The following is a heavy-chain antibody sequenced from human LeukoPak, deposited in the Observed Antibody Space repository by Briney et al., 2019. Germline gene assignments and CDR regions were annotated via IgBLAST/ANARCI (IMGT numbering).Heavy chain of an antibody. J-gene: IGHJ2*01. V-gene: IGHV1-46*01. D-gene: IGHD6-19*01. CDR3: ATSQQWLVRGSWCFDL. CDR1: GYTFIRYY. CDR2: VNPSGDST. Sequence: GASVKVSCKASGYTFIRYYIHWVRQAPGQGLEWMGIVNPSGDSTNYAQKFQGRVTMTRDTSTSTVYMELSSLRSEDTAVYYCATSQQWLVRGSWCFDLWGRGTLVTVSS.